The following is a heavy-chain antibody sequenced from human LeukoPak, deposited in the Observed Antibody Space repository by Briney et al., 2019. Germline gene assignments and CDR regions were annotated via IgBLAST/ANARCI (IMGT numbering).Heavy chain of an antibody. V-gene: IGHV3-21*01. CDR2: ISSSSGYI. Sequence: GGSLRLSCAASGFTFSSYSMNWVRQAPGKGLEWVSSISSSSGYIYYADSVKGRFTISRDNAKNSLYLQMNSLRAEDTAVYYCARDRGIVATNWGQGTLVTVSS. D-gene: IGHD5-12*01. CDR1: GFTFSSYS. CDR3: ARDRGIVATN. J-gene: IGHJ4*02.